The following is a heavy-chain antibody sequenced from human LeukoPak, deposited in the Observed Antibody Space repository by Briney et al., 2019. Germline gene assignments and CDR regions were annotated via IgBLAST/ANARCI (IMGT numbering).Heavy chain of an antibody. D-gene: IGHD6-19*01. CDR2: IDTSGTTT. Sequence: GGSLRLSCAAYGFTFSIYEMNWVRQAPGKGLEWISYIDTSGTTTYYADSVRGRFTVSRDNTENSLYLQMNTLRAEDTAVYYCARRRVAGARYIRERLYDAFDIWGQGTMVTVSS. CDR3: ARRRVAGARYIRERLYDAFDI. V-gene: IGHV3-48*03. CDR1: GFTFSIYE. J-gene: IGHJ3*02.